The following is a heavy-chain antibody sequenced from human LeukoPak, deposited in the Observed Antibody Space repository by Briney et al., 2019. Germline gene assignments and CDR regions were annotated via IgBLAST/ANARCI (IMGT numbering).Heavy chain of an antibody. V-gene: IGHV4-4*07. CDR1: GGSIRSY. CDR2: IYGSGST. CDR3: ARDSGTTGEVKFDP. Sequence: SETLSLTCTVSGGSIRSYWSWIRQPAGKGLEWIGRIYGSGSTDYNPSLKSRVTMSIDTSKNQFSLNLISVTAADTAVYYCARDSGTTGEVKFDPWGQGTLVTVSS. D-gene: IGHD3-10*01. J-gene: IGHJ5*02.